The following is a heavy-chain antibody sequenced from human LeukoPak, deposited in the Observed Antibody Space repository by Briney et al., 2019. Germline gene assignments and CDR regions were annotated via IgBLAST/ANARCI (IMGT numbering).Heavy chain of an antibody. CDR3: ARDRGSSWFRTAYYFDY. Sequence: WIRQPPGKGLEWIGSIYYSGSTYYNPSLKSRVTISVDTSKNQFSLKLSSVTAADTAVYYCARDRGSSWFRTAYYFDYWGQGTLVTVSS. D-gene: IGHD6-13*01. J-gene: IGHJ4*02. CDR2: IYYSGST. V-gene: IGHV4-39*07.